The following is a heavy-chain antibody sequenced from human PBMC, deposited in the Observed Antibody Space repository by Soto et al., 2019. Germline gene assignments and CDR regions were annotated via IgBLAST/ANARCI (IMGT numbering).Heavy chain of an antibody. J-gene: IGHJ4*02. CDR2: IYHSGST. V-gene: IGHV4-30-2*05. CDR1: GGSISSGDYS. Sequence: SETLSLTCAVSGGSISSGDYSWAWIRQPPGKGLEWIGYIYHSGSTYYNPSLKSRVTISVDTSKNQFSLKLSSVTAADTAVYYCARADSSSDGHFDYWGQGTLVTVSS. CDR3: ARADSSSDGHFDY. D-gene: IGHD4-4*01.